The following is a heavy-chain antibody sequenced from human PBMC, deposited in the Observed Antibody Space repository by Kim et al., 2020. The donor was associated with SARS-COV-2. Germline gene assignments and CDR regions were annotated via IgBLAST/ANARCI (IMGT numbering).Heavy chain of an antibody. D-gene: IGHD3-22*01. CDR3: ARHENPPYYYDSSGYYGNY. J-gene: IGHJ4*02. Sequence: GRFTISRDNAKNSLYLQMNSLRDEDTAVYYCARHENPPYYYDSSGYYGNYWGQGTLVTVSS. V-gene: IGHV3-48*02.